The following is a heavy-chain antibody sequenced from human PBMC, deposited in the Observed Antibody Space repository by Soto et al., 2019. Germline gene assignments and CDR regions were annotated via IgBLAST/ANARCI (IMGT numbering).Heavy chain of an antibody. V-gene: IGHV4-4*02. J-gene: IGHJ5*02. D-gene: IGHD3-9*01. CDR3: ARVNDILTGYREYRFEP. Sequence: SETLSLTCAVSGGSISSSNWWSWVRQPPGKGLEWIGEIYHSGSTNYNPSLKSRVTISVDKSKNQFSLKLSSVTAADTAVYYCARVNDILTGYREYRFEPCGQGTLVTVSS. CDR1: GGSISSSNW. CDR2: IYHSGST.